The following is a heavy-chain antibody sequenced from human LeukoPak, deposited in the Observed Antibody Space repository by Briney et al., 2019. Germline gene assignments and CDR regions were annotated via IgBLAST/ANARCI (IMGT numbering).Heavy chain of an antibody. V-gene: IGHV1-46*01. CDR2: INPSGGST. Sequence: ASVKVSCKASGYTFMSYYMHWVRQAPVQGLEWMGIINPSGGSTSYAQKFQGRVTMTRDTSTSTVYMELSSLRSEDTAVYYCARDLSSGSPPSWFDPWGQGTLVTVSS. CDR1: GYTFMSYY. D-gene: IGHD1-26*01. CDR3: ARDLSSGSPPSWFDP. J-gene: IGHJ5*02.